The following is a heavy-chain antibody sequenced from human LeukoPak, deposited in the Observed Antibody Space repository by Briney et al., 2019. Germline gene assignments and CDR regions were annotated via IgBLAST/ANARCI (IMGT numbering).Heavy chain of an antibody. Sequence: GGSLRLSCAASGFTFSSYGMHWVRQAPGKGLEWVAVISYDGSNKYYADSVKGRFTISRDNSKNTLYLQMNSLRAEDTAVYYCAKEGNSGDYGDSTDLGYWGQGTLVTVSS. CDR1: GFTFSSYG. J-gene: IGHJ4*02. CDR3: AKEGNSGDYGDSTDLGY. D-gene: IGHD4-17*01. V-gene: IGHV3-30*18. CDR2: ISYDGSNK.